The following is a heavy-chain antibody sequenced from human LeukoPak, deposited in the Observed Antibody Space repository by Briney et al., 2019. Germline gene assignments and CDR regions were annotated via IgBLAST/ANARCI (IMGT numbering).Heavy chain of an antibody. Sequence: SETLSLTCTVSGGSISSYYWSWIRQPPGKGLEYIGYIYYSGSTNYNPSLKSRVTISVDTSKNQFSLKLSSVTAADTAVYYCAASIAEAGTPFDYWGQGTLVTVSS. CDR1: GGSISSYY. J-gene: IGHJ4*02. CDR3: AASIAEAGTPFDY. D-gene: IGHD6-19*01. V-gene: IGHV4-59*01. CDR2: IYYSGST.